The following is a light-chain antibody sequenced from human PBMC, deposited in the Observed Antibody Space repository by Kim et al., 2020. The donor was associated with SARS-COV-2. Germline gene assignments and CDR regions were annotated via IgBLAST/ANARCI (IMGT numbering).Light chain of an antibody. CDR3: CSYAGISTLV. CDR1: SSDVGSYNL. J-gene: IGLJ2*01. CDR2: EVS. V-gene: IGLV2-23*02. Sequence: QSVLTQPASVSGSPGQSITISCTGTSSDVGSYNLVSWYQQHPGKAPQLMIYEVSKRPSGVSNRFSGSKSGNTASLTISGLQAEDEADYCCCSYAGISTLVFGGGTQLTVL.